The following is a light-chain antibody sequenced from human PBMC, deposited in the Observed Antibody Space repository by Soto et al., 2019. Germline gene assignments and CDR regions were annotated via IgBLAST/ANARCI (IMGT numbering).Light chain of an antibody. CDR3: QQNNNWPPYT. Sequence: EIVMTQSPATLSVSPGQRATLSCRASQSVVSNLAWYQQKPGQAPRLLIYGASTRAAGVPVRFSGSGSGTQFTHPISSLPAEDVPVYYCQQNNNWPPYTFGQGTKLEIK. J-gene: IGKJ2*01. CDR2: GAS. CDR1: QSVVSN. V-gene: IGKV3-15*01.